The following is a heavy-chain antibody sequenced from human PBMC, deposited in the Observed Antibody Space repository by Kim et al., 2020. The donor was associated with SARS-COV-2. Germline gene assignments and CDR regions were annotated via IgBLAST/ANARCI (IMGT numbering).Heavy chain of an antibody. CDR3: ARERDDYGDYADAFDI. CDR1: GFTFSSYG. CDR2: IWYDGSNK. V-gene: IGHV3-33*01. Sequence: GGSLRLSCAASGFTFSSYGMHWVRQAPGKGLEWVAVIWYDGSNKYYADSVKGRFTISRDNSKNTLYLQMNSLRAEDTAVYYCARERDDYGDYADAFDIWGQGTMVTVSS. J-gene: IGHJ3*02. D-gene: IGHD4-17*01.